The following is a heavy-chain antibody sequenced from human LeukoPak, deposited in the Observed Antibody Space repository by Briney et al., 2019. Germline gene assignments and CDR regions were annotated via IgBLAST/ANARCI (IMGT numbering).Heavy chain of an antibody. D-gene: IGHD4-23*01. CDR3: ARRAGGYSHPYDY. J-gene: IGHJ4*02. CDR1: GFTVSGNY. Sequence: GGSLRLSCAVAGFTVSGNYMSWVRQAPGKGLEWVSLIYSGGTTYYADSVKGRFTISRDNSKNTLYLQMNSLRAEDTAVYYCARRAGGYSHPYDYWGQGILVTVSS. CDR2: IYSGGTT. V-gene: IGHV3-53*01.